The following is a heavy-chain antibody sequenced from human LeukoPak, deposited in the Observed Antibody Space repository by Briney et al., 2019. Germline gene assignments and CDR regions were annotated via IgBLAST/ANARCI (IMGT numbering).Heavy chain of an antibody. D-gene: IGHD6-13*01. CDR2: IYYSGGT. J-gene: IGHJ4*02. Sequence: PSETLSLTCTVSGVSISSSGYYWGWIRQPPGKGLEWIGSIYYSGGTFYKPSLKSRVTISVDTSKSHFSLKLSSVTAADTAVYYCARQDGIAAAGASYYWGQGTLVTVSS. CDR3: ARQDGIAAAGASYY. V-gene: IGHV4-39*01. CDR1: GVSISSSGYY.